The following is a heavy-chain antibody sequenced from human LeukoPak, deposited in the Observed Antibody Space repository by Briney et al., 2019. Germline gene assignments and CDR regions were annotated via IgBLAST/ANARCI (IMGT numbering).Heavy chain of an antibody. J-gene: IGHJ6*03. V-gene: IGHV3-9*03. CDR1: GFTFDDYA. Sequence: GGSLRLSCAASGFTFDDYAMHWVRQAPGKGLEWVSGISWNSGSIGYADSVKGRFTISRDNAKSSVYLQMNSLRAEDMAFYYCARVPGYSGSPYYHYMDVWGKGTTVTISS. CDR3: ARVPGYSGSPYYHYMDV. D-gene: IGHD1-26*01. CDR2: ISWNSGSI.